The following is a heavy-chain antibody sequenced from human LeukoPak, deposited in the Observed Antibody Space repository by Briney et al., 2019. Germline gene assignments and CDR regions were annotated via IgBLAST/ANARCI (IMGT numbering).Heavy chain of an antibody. Sequence: GGSLRLSCAASGLTFSSYSMNWVRQAPGKGLEWVSVIGASGADTYYSDSVKGRFTVSRDNSQNTLFLHMSSLRAEDAAVYFCARRPRDTSGYYLGAFHDWGQGTTVTVSS. CDR2: IGASGADT. CDR1: GLTFSSYS. CDR3: ARRPRDTSGYYLGAFHD. V-gene: IGHV3-23*01. D-gene: IGHD3-22*01. J-gene: IGHJ3*01.